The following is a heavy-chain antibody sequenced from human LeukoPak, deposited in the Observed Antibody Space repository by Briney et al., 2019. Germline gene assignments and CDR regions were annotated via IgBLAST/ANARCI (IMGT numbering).Heavy chain of an antibody. CDR2: ISGSGGST. J-gene: IGHJ4*02. CDR1: GFTFSSYA. CDR3: ARGDLLWFGELLSSFDY. D-gene: IGHD3-10*01. Sequence: GGSLRLSCAASGFTFSSYAMSWVRQAPGKGLEWVSAISGSGGSTYYADSVKGRFTISRDNSKNTLYLQMNSLRAEDTAVYYCARGDLLWFGELLSSFDYWGQGTLVTVSS. V-gene: IGHV3-23*01.